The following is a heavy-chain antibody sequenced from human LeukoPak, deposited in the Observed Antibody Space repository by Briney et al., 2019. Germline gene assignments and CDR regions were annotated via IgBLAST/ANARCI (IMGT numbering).Heavy chain of an antibody. CDR2: IYPGDSDT. Sequence: GESLKISCKGSGYSFTSYWIGWVRQMPGKGLVWMGIIYPGDSDTRYSPSFQGQVTISADKSISTAYLQWSSLKASDTAMYYCARIYCGGDCYSGAFDIWGQGTMVTVSS. CDR1: GYSFTSYW. J-gene: IGHJ3*02. V-gene: IGHV5-51*01. D-gene: IGHD2-21*02. CDR3: ARIYCGGDCYSGAFDI.